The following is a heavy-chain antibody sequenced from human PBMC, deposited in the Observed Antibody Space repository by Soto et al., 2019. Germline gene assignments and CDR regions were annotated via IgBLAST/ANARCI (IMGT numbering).Heavy chain of an antibody. D-gene: IGHD6-6*01. CDR2: INPSGGIP. V-gene: IGHV1-46*01. Sequence: ASVKVSCKASGDTFTSYYMHWVRQAPGQGLEWLGVINPSGGIPTYAQKFQGRVTINPDTSKNQFSLQLNSVTPEDTAVYYCARVLGHSSSSVIWFSPYYYYHGMDVWGQGTTVTVSS. CDR1: GDTFTSYY. J-gene: IGHJ6*02. CDR3: ARVLGHSSSSVIWFSPYYYYHGMDV.